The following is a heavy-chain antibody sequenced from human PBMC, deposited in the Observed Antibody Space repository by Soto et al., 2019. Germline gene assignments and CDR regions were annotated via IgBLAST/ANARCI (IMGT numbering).Heavy chain of an antibody. V-gene: IGHV1-46*01. Sequence: ASVKVSCKASGYTFTSYYMHWVRQAPGQGLEWMGIINPSGGSTSYAQKFQGRVTMTRDTSTSTVYMELSSLRSEDTAVYYCASRGRGYSYGSDYYGMDVWGQGTTVTVSS. CDR3: ASRGRGYSYGSDYYGMDV. CDR2: INPSGGST. D-gene: IGHD5-18*01. J-gene: IGHJ6*02. CDR1: GYTFTSYY.